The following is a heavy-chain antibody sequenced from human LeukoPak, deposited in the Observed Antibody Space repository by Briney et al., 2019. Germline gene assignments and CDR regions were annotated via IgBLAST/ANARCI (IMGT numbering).Heavy chain of an antibody. Sequence: EASVKVSCKASGYTFTSYYMHWVRQAPGQGLEWMGIINPSGGSTSYAQKFQGRVTMTRDMSTSTVYMELSSLRSEDTAVYYCARDSRGDYASLSYYMDVWGKGTTVTVSS. D-gene: IGHD4-17*01. CDR1: GYTFTSYY. CDR3: ARDSRGDYASLSYYMDV. CDR2: INPSGGST. V-gene: IGHV1-46*01. J-gene: IGHJ6*03.